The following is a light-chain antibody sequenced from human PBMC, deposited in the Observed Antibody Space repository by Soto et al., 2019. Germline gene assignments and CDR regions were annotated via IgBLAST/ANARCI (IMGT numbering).Light chain of an antibody. V-gene: IGKV1-39*01. J-gene: IGKJ1*01. Sequence: IQMTQSPSSLSASVGDIVTITFRASQGIRNDLGWYQQKPGKAPKLLIYAASSLQSGVPPRFSGSGSGTDFTLTISSLQPEDFATYYCQQSYSTPRTFGQGTKVDIK. CDR1: QGIRND. CDR2: AAS. CDR3: QQSYSTPRT.